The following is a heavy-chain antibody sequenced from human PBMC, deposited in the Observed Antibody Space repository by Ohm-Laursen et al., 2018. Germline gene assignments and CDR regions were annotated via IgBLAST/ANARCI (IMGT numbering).Heavy chain of an antibody. V-gene: IGHV4-59*08. J-gene: IGHJ5*02. CDR3: ARQWCTNGVCYTAWFDP. D-gene: IGHD2-8*01. CDR1: GGSISSYY. CDR2: IHNSGST. Sequence: TLSLTCAVSGGSISSYYWSWVRQPPGKGLEWIGYIHNSGSTNYNPSLKSRVTIATDTSKNQLSLKLSSVTAADTAVYYCARQWCTNGVCYTAWFDPWGQGTLVTVSS.